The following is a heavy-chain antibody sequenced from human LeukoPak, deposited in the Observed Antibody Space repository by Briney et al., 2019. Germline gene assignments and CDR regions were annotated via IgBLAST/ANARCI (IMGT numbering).Heavy chain of an antibody. CDR2: IYYSGST. CDR1: GGSISSGGYY. V-gene: IGHV4-31*03. CDR3: ARSKLRGYSGYDPFDY. D-gene: IGHD5-12*01. Sequence: SQTLSLTCTVSGGSISSGGYYWSWIRQHPGKGLEWNGYIYYSGSTYYNPSLKSRVTISVDTSKNQFSLKLSSVTAADTAVYYCARSKLRGYSGYDPFDYWGQGTLVTVSS. J-gene: IGHJ4*02.